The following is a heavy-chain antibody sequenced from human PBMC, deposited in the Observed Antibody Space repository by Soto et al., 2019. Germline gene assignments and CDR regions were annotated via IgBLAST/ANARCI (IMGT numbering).Heavy chain of an antibody. Sequence: PSETLSLTCAVSGGSISSGGYYWSWIRQPPGKGLEWIGYIYHSGSTYYSPSLKSRLTITKDTSKNQVVLTMTNMDPVDTATYYCAHRRRGSYFDYWGQGTLVTVSS. D-gene: IGHD3-16*01. CDR3: AHRRRGSYFDY. V-gene: IGHV4-30-2*01. CDR2: IYHSGST. CDR1: GGSISSGGYY. J-gene: IGHJ4*02.